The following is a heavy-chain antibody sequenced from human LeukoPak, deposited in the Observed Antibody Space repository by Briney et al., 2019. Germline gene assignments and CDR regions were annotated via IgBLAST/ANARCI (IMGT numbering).Heavy chain of an antibody. D-gene: IGHD6-19*01. CDR1: GYIFTTCG. Sequence: GASVKVSCKASGYIFTTCGINWVRQAPGQGLEWMGWISGYNGATNYAQNFQGRVTMTTDTPTSTAYMELRSLRSDETAVYYCARDSLGVSRGWYRENTFDIWGQGTLVTVSS. J-gene: IGHJ3*02. CDR3: ARDSLGVSRGWYRENTFDI. CDR2: ISGYNGAT. V-gene: IGHV1-18*01.